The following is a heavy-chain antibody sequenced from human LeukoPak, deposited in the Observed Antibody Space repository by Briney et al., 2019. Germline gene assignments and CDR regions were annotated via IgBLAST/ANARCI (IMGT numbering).Heavy chain of an antibody. D-gene: IGHD1-1*01. J-gene: IGHJ5*02. CDR1: GFTFSSYA. V-gene: IGHV3-23*01. Sequence: PGGSLRLSCAASGFTFSSYAMNWVRQAPGKGLEWVSGISSSGGTTYYADSVKGRFTISRDNSKNTLSVQMNSLRAEDTAVYYCARDRKEYNWNDGGWFDPWGQGTLVTVSS. CDR3: ARDRKEYNWNDGGWFDP. CDR2: ISSSGGTT.